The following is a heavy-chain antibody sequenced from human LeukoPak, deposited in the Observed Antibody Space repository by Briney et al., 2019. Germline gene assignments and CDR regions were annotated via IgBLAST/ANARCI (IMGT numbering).Heavy chain of an antibody. Sequence: SETLSLTCTVSGASISSYYWSWIRQPPGKGLEWIGYTFRSVTTKYHPSLQSRVSISLDTSKNQFSLDMTSVTVADTAVYYCTTCSDITGSFDHWGQGTLVTVSS. CDR1: GASISSYY. D-gene: IGHD1-14*01. CDR2: TFRSVTT. V-gene: IGHV4-59*01. J-gene: IGHJ4*02. CDR3: TTCSDITGSFDH.